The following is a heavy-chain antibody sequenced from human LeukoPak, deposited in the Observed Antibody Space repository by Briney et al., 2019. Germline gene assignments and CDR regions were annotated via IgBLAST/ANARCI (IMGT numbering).Heavy chain of an antibody. J-gene: IGHJ4*02. V-gene: IGHV5-51*01. D-gene: IGHD3-9*01. CDR1: GYTFSSYW. CDR3: ARLNSPWGYNIWTADVRTHFDY. CDR2: IYPGDSDT. Sequence: GESLKISCKGSGYTFSSYWIGWVRQMPGKGLEWMGIIYPGDSDTKYSPSFQGQVTISADKSISTAYLHWSSLRASDTAMYYCARLNSPWGYNIWTADVRTHFDYWGQGTLVTVSS.